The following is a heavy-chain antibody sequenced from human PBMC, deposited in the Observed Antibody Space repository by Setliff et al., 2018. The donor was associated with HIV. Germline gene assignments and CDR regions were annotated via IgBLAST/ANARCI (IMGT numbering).Heavy chain of an antibody. CDR1: GFTFSSYA. D-gene: IGHD6-6*01. Sequence: GGSLRLSCAASGFTFSSYAMHWVRQAPGKGLEWVAVISYDGSNKYYADSVKGRFTISRDNSKNTLYLQMNSLRAEDTAVYYCARLYSSSSGDDYWGQGTLGTVPQ. CDR3: ARLYSSSSGDDY. CDR2: ISYDGSNK. V-gene: IGHV3-30*04. J-gene: IGHJ4*02.